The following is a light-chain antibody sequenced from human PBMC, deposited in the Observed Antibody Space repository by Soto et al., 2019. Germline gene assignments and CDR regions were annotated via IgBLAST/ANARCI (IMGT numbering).Light chain of an antibody. CDR1: QSVSSSY. CDR2: GAS. Sequence: EIVLTQSPATLSLSPGERAALSCRAIQSVSSSYLAWYQQKPGRAPRLLIYGASSRATGIPDRFSGSGSGTDFTLTISRLEPEDFAVYYCQQYGSSPPITFGQGTKVDI. J-gene: IGKJ1*01. CDR3: QQYGSSPPIT. V-gene: IGKV3-20*01.